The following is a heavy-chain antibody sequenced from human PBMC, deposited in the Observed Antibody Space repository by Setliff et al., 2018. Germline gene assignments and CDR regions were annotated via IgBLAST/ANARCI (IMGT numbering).Heavy chain of an antibody. D-gene: IGHD3-9*01. V-gene: IGHV1-8*01. CDR1: GYSFTSYD. Sequence: ASVKVSCKASGYSFTSYDINWVRLAAGQGLEWMGWVSPIDDGKPGYAQKFQGRVTITWVTSISTAYMELSRLTSDDTATYYCAGVDVLTASPFWGQGTLVTVSS. CDR2: VSPIDDGKP. CDR3: AGVDVLTASPF. J-gene: IGHJ4*02.